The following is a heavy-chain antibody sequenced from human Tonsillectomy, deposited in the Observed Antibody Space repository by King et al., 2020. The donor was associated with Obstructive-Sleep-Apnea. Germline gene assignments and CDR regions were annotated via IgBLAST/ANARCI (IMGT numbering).Heavy chain of an antibody. CDR2: IYYSGVT. V-gene: IGHV4-39*07. Sequence: QLQESGPGLVKPSETLSLTCNVSGASIDNRNYYWGWIRQPPGKGLEWIGLIYYSGVTYYNTSLKSRVTISIDTSKNHFSLKMTSVTATDTAIYFCARAWGLRQLDHWGQGALVTASS. J-gene: IGHJ4*02. CDR1: GASIDNRNYY. D-gene: IGHD5-12*01. CDR3: ARAWGLRQLDH.